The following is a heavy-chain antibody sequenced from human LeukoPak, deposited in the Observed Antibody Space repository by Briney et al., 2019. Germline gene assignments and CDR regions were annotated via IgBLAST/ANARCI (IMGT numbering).Heavy chain of an antibody. V-gene: IGHV3-64*01. CDR1: GFTFSSYA. CDR2: ISSNGGST. CDR3: ARDRGQLGPFDY. Sequence: GGSLRLSCAASGFTFSSYAMHWVRQAPGKGLEYVSAISSNGGSTYYANSVKGRFTISRDNSKNTLYLQMGSLRAEDMAVYYCARDRGQLGPFDYWGQGILVTVSS. J-gene: IGHJ4*02. D-gene: IGHD6-6*01.